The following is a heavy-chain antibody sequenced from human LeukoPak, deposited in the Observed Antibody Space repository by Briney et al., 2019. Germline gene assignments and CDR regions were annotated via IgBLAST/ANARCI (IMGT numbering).Heavy chain of an antibody. Sequence: PSETLSLTCTVSGGSISSYYWSWIRQPAGKGLEWIGRIYTSGSTNYYPSLKSRVTMSVDTSKNQFSLKLSSVTAADTAVYHCASSGSGYYYYFQHWGQGTLVTVSS. CDR3: ASSGSGYYYYFQH. CDR1: GGSISSYY. J-gene: IGHJ1*01. D-gene: IGHD3-22*01. V-gene: IGHV4-4*07. CDR2: IYTSGST.